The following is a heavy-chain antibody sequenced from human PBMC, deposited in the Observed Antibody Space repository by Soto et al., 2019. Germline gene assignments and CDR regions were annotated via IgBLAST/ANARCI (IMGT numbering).Heavy chain of an antibody. Sequence: QLVESGGGLVQPGGSLRLTCAAPGFSIRRYWMSWVRQAPGKGLEWVANIKEDGSEKFYAKSVEGRFNISRDNAKNSLSLQMNNLSADDTAVYFCARDNPTSTVWGQGTMILVSS. CDR3: ARDNPTSTV. CDR2: IKEDGSEK. V-gene: IGHV3-7*01. J-gene: IGHJ3*01. CDR1: GFSIRRYW.